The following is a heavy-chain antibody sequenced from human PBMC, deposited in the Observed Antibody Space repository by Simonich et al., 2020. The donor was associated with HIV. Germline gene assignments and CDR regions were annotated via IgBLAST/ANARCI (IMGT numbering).Heavy chain of an antibody. CDR2: INHSGST. D-gene: IGHD2-2*01. CDR1: GGSFSGYH. J-gene: IGHJ4*02. Sequence: QVQLQQWGAGLLKPSETLSLTCAVYGGSFSGYHWIWSRQPPGKGLEWIGEINHSGSTNYNPSLKSRVTISVDTSKNQFSLKLSSVTAADTAVYYCARGFYQRLYYFDYWGQGTLVTVSS. V-gene: IGHV4-34*01. CDR3: ARGFYQRLYYFDY.